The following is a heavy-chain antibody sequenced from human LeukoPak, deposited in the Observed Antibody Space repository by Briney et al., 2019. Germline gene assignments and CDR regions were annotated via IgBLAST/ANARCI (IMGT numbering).Heavy chain of an antibody. J-gene: IGHJ5*02. CDR1: GGSISSYY. V-gene: IGHV4-59*01. CDR3: ATSRTSHWFDP. Sequence: SETLSLTCTVSGGSISSYYWSWIRQPPGKGLEWIGYIYYSGSTNYNPSLKSRVTISVDTSKNQFSLNLSSVAAADTAVYYCATSRTSHWFDPWGQGTLVTVSS. CDR2: IYYSGST. D-gene: IGHD1-1*01.